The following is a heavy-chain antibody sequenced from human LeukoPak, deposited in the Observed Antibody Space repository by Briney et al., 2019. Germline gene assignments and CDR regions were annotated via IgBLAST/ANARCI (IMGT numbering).Heavy chain of an antibody. J-gene: IGHJ5*02. CDR2: ISGRGGST. V-gene: IGHV3-23*01. CDR3: AKDLPQQQLVREDWFDP. D-gene: IGHD6-13*01. CDR1: GFTFSSYA. Sequence: PVGSLRLSCAASGFTFSSYAMSWVRQAPGKGLEWVSAISGRGGSTYYAAAVKGRFTISRDNSKNTLYLQMNSLRAEDTAVYYCAKDLPQQQLVREDWFDPWGQGTLVTVSS.